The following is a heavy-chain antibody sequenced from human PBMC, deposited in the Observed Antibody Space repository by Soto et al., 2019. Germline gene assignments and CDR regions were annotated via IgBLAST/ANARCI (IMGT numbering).Heavy chain of an antibody. J-gene: IGHJ6*04. CDR1: GFNFSSYA. D-gene: IGHD1-26*01. CDR3: ARDGSGSDSVDYGMDI. CDR2: ISYDGSNK. V-gene: IGHV3-30-3*01. Sequence: GGSLRLYCAAPGFNFSSYALQRVRQAPGKGLEWVAVISYDGSNKYYADFVKGRFTISRDNSKNTLYLQMNSLRAEDTAVYYCARDGSGSDSVDYGMDILGKVNTVTVSS.